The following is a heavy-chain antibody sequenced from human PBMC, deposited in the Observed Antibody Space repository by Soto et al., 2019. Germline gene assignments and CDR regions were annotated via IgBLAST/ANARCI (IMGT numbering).Heavy chain of an antibody. D-gene: IGHD2-15*01. CDR1: GYTFTSYG. CDR2: ISAYNGNT. V-gene: IGHV1-18*01. J-gene: IGHJ6*03. Sequence: QVQLVQSGAEVKKPGASVKVSCKASGYTFTSYGISWVRQAPGQGLEWMGWISAYNGNTNYAQKLQGRVTMTTDTSTSTADMELRSLRSDDTAVYYCAREGRHIVVVVAATPFYYYYMDVWGKGTTVTVSS. CDR3: AREGRHIVVVVAATPFYYYYMDV.